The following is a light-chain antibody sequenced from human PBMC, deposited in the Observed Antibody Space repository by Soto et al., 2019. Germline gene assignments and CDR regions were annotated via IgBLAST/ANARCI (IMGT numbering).Light chain of an antibody. V-gene: IGLV3-1*01. J-gene: IGLJ2*01. CDR3: QAWDSSTYVV. Sequence: SSELTQPPSVSVSPGQTASITCSGDKLGDKYAYWYQQKPGQSPVLVIYQDTKRPSGIPERFSGSNSGNTATLTISGTQAMDEADYYCQAWDSSTYVVFGGGTKLTVL. CDR1: KLGDKY. CDR2: QDT.